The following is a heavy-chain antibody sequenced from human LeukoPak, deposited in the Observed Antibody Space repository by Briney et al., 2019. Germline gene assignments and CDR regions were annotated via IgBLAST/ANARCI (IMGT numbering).Heavy chain of an antibody. CDR3: ARHPLGYCSSPKCHDAFDI. CDR1: GGSVSSYY. Sequence: SETLSLTCTGSGGSVSSYYWSWIRQPPGKGLEWIGYVYSSGSTNYNPSLKSRVTISVDTSKNQFSLKLNSVTAADTAVYYCARHPLGYCSSPKCHDAFDIWGQGTTVTVSS. D-gene: IGHD2-2*01. V-gene: IGHV4-59*08. J-gene: IGHJ3*02. CDR2: VYSSGST.